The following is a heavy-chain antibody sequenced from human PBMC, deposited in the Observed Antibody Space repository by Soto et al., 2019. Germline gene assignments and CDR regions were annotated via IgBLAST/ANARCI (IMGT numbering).Heavy chain of an antibody. CDR2: ISSSSSYI. Sequence: LSCAASGFTFSSYSMNWVRQAPGKGLEWVSSISSSSSYIYYADSVKGRFTISRDNAKNSLYLQMNSLRAEDTAVYYCASTPRGSSSFDYWGQGTLVTVSS. J-gene: IGHJ4*02. CDR1: GFTFSSYS. CDR3: ASTPRGSSSFDY. D-gene: IGHD6-13*01. V-gene: IGHV3-21*01.